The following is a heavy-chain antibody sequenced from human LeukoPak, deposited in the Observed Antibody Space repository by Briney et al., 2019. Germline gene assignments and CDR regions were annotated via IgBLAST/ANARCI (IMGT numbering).Heavy chain of an antibody. D-gene: IGHD6-19*01. CDR2: ISSSGSTI. V-gene: IGHV3-11*01. CDR1: GFTFSDYY. CDR3: ARGEASGWYVNYYYGMDV. Sequence: PGGSLRLSCAASGFTFSDYYMSWIRQAPGKGLEWVSYISSSGSTIYYADSVKGRFTISRDNAKNSLYLQMNSLRAEDTAVYYCARGEASGWYVNYYYGMDVWGQGTTVTVSS. J-gene: IGHJ6*02.